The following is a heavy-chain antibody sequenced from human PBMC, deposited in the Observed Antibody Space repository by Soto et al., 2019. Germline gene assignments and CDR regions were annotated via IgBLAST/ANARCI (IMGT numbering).Heavy chain of an antibody. V-gene: IGHV6-1*01. D-gene: IGHD6-13*01. CDR2: TYYRSKWSY. CDR3: ARLIGNSWFPE. CDR1: GDSVSSNSAT. Sequence: QVQLQQSGPGLVKPSQTLSLTCAISGDSVSSNSATWDWIRQSQSRGLEWLGRTYYRSKWSYDYAVSVQSRITISPDTSKNQFSLHLNSVTPEDTAVYYCARLIGNSWFPEWGQGTLVTVSS. J-gene: IGHJ4*02.